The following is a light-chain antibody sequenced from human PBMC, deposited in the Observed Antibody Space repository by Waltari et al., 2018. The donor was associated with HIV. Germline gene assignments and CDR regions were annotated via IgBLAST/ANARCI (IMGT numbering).Light chain of an antibody. V-gene: IGLV1-40*02. CDR3: QSFDSSLNAYV. CDR2: ATP. CDR1: SSNIGATFD. Sequence: QSVLTQPPSVSGAPGQRVIISCTGSSSNIGATFDVHWYQLLPGTAPKLLIYATPNRPSGVPDRFSGPKSGTSASLAITGLQAEDEAEYYCQSFDSSLNAYVFGPGTTVVVL. J-gene: IGLJ1*01.